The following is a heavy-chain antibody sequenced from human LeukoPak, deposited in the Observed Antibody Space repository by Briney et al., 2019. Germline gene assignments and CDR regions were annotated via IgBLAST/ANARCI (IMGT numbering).Heavy chain of an antibody. CDR2: IYYSGNT. V-gene: IGHV4-59*01. D-gene: IGHD3-10*02. Sequence: SETLSLTCTVSGGSISPYYWSWIRQPPGKGLEWLGYIYYSGNTEYKPSLRSRVAMSVDTSKNQFSLRLSSVTAADTAVYYCARSTGSTMFIDYWGQGTLVTVSS. J-gene: IGHJ4*02. CDR1: GGSISPYY. CDR3: ARSTGSTMFIDY.